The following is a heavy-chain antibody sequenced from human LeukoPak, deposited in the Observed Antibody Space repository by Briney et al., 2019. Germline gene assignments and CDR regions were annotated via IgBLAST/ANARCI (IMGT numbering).Heavy chain of an antibody. J-gene: IGHJ4*02. Sequence: SETLSLICTVSGGSITNYYWSWIRQPAGKQLEWIGRMNSSGSTHYNPSLKSRVTMSVDTSKNKFSLKLGSVTAADTAVYYCARDVGGGWFGFDYWGQGILVTVSS. CDR1: GGSITNYY. D-gene: IGHD6-19*01. CDR2: MNSSGST. CDR3: ARDVGGGWFGFDY. V-gene: IGHV4-4*07.